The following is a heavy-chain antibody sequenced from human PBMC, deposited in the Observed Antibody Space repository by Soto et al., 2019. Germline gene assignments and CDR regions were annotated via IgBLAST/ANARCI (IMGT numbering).Heavy chain of an antibody. CDR1: GFSLSTSGVG. V-gene: IGHV2-5*02. CDR2: IFWDHDK. J-gene: IGHJ4*02. D-gene: IGHD6-13*01. CDR3: AHTPIAAAAGTFDF. Sequence: SGPTLVNPTQTLTLTCTFSGFSLSTSGVGVGWIRQPPGKALEWLALIFWDHDKYYSPSLQSRLTITKDTSKNQVVLTMSNMDPVDTATYYCAHTPIAAAAGTFDFWGQGALVTVSS.